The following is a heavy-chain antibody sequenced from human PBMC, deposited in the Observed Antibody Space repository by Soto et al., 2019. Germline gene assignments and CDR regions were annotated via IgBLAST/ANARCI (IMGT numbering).Heavy chain of an antibody. J-gene: IGHJ4*02. CDR2: IIPIFGTA. V-gene: IGHV1-69*13. D-gene: IGHD2-21*02. CDR3: ARSRGGGDTYSPFDY. CDR1: GGTFSSYA. Sequence: SVKVSCKASGGTFSSYAISWVRQAPGQGLEWMGGIIPIFGTANYAQKFQGRVTITADESTSTAYMELSSLRSEDTAVYYCARSRGGGDTYSPFDYWGQGTLVTVSS.